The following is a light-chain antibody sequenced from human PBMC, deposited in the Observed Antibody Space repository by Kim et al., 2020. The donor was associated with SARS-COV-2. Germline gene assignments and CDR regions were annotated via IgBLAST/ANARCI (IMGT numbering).Light chain of an antibody. Sequence: ALGLTVTITCRCDNLGGDYANWYQQKPGRAPELVIYDKNNRPSGIPDRFSGSSSGNTASLTITGAQAEDEADYYWNSRDSSGNHWVFGGGTQLTVL. CDR2: DKN. CDR3: NSRDSSGNHWV. V-gene: IGLV3-19*01. CDR1: NLGGDY. J-gene: IGLJ3*02.